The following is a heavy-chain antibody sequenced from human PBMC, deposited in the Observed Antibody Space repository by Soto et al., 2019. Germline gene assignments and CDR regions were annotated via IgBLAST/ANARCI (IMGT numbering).Heavy chain of an antibody. CDR1: GGSISSYY. J-gene: IGHJ6*02. CDR2: IYYSGST. D-gene: IGHD2-15*01. Sequence: SETLSLTCTVSGGSISSYYWSWIRQPPGKGLEWIGYIYYSGSTYYNPSLKSRVTISVDTSKNQFSLKLSSVTAADTAVYYCARETSTVVGRTNHGMDVWGQGTTVTVSS. CDR3: ARETSTVVGRTNHGMDV. V-gene: IGHV4-59*12.